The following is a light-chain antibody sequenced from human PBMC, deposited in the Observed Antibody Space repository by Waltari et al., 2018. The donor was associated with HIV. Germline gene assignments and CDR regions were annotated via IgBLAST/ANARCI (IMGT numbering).Light chain of an antibody. J-gene: IGKJ5*01. Sequence: DIVLPQSPAALFLSPGDRATLPCRARQSLSTFLAWYQQKPGQAPRLLIYDAPNRATGIPARCSGGGSWTGFTHTISSLEPEDFAVYYCQQRNNWLITFGQGTRLEIQ. CDR1: QSLSTF. V-gene: IGKV3-11*01. CDR2: DAP. CDR3: QQRNNWLIT.